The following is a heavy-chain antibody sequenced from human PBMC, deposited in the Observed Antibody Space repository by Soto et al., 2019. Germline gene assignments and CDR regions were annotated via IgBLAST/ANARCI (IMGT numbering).Heavy chain of an antibody. CDR2: IYYSGYN. CDR3: ARSDNYVPFEY. V-gene: IGHV4-30-4*01. Sequence: QVQLQESGPGLVKPSQTLSLTCTVSGGSISSGDYKWSWIRQPPGKGLEWIGYIYYSGYNYNNPSLKSRVTMSVDTSQSLFSLMLSSVTAADTAVYYCARSDNYVPFEYWGQGTLVTVSS. J-gene: IGHJ4*02. CDR1: GGSISSGDYK. D-gene: IGHD4-4*01.